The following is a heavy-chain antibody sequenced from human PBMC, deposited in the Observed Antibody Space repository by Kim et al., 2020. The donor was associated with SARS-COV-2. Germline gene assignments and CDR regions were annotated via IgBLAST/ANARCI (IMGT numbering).Heavy chain of an antibody. Sequence: NTRSPQKFQARVSITRDTSATTAYLELSGLRSEDTAVYYCAREAVAGSFDQWGQGTLVTVSS. V-gene: IGHV1-3*01. D-gene: IGHD6-19*01. CDR2: NT. CDR3: AREAVAGSFDQ. J-gene: IGHJ4*02.